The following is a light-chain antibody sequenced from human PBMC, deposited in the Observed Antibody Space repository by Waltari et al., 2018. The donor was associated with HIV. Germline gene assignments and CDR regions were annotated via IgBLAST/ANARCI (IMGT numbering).Light chain of an antibody. CDR3: QQYNIYSWT. Sequence: DIQMTQSPSTLSASVGDRVTITCRASQNINSWLAWYQQKPGKTPKVLIYKASNLESGVPSRFSGSGSGTEFTLTITSLQPDDFATYYCQQYNIYSWTFGQGTKVEIK. J-gene: IGKJ1*01. CDR2: KAS. V-gene: IGKV1-5*03. CDR1: QNINSW.